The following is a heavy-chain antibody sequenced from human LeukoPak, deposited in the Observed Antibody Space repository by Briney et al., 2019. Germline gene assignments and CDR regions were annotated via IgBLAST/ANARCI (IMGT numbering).Heavy chain of an antibody. Sequence: GGSPRLSCAASGFTFDDYAMHWVRQAPGKGLEWVSLISGDGGSTYYADSVKGRFTISRDNSKNSLYLQMNSLRTEDTALYYCAKDDGLGWELLGAFDIWGQGTMVTVS. CDR2: ISGDGGST. CDR3: AKDDGLGWELLGAFDI. CDR1: GFTFDDYA. V-gene: IGHV3-43*02. D-gene: IGHD1-26*01. J-gene: IGHJ3*02.